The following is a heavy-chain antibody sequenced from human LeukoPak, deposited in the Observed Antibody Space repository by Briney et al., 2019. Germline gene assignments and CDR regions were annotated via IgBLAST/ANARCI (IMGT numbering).Heavy chain of an antibody. V-gene: IGHV3-21*01. Sequence: PGGSLRLSCAASGFTFSSYSMNWVRQAPGKGLEWVSSISSSSSYIYYADSVKGRFTISRDNAKNSLYLQMNSLRAEDTAVYYCASHLGAYSYGYEGNGDWGQGTLVTVSS. CDR3: ASHLGAYSYGYEGNGD. CDR1: GFTFSSYS. D-gene: IGHD5-18*01. J-gene: IGHJ4*02. CDR2: ISSSSSYI.